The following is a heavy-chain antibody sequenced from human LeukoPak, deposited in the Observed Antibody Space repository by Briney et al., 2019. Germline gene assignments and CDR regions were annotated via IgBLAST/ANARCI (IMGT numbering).Heavy chain of an antibody. CDR1: GFTFSSYS. D-gene: IGHD6-13*01. Sequence: NPGRSLRLSCAASGFTFSSYSMNWVRQAPGKGLEWVSSISSSSSYIYYADSVKGRFTISRDNAKNSLYLQMNSLRAEDMAVYYCARVISSWYPGAFDLWGQGTMVTVSS. J-gene: IGHJ3*01. V-gene: IGHV3-21*01. CDR2: ISSSSSYI. CDR3: ARVISSWYPGAFDL.